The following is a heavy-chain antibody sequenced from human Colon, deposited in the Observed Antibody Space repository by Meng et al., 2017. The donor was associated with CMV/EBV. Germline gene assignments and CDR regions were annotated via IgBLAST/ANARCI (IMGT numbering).Heavy chain of an antibody. CDR1: GFTFSSYW. D-gene: IGHD3-10*01. Sequence: GGSLRLSCAASGFTFSSYWMSWVRQAPGKGLEWVANIKQDGSEKYYVDSVKGRFTISRDNAKNSLYLQMNSLRAEDTAVYYCARFVSRSNSRSGSYYRVYFFDFWGQGTLVTVSS. J-gene: IGHJ4*02. CDR2: IKQDGSEK. CDR3: ARFVSRSNSRSGSYYRVYFFDF. V-gene: IGHV3-7*01.